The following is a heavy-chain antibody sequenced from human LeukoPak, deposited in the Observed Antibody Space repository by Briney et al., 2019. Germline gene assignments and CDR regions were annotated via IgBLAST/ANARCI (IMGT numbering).Heavy chain of an antibody. CDR3: ARGGITIFAFDI. CDR2: IYYSGST. J-gene: IGHJ3*02. D-gene: IGHD3-9*01. CDR1: GGSISSGDYH. V-gene: IGHV4-30-4*01. Sequence: PSETLSLTCTVSGGSISSGDYHWSWIPQPPGKGLEWIGYIYYSGSTYYNPSLKSRVTISVDTSKNQFSLKLSSVTAADTAVYYCARGGITIFAFDIWGQGTMVTVSS.